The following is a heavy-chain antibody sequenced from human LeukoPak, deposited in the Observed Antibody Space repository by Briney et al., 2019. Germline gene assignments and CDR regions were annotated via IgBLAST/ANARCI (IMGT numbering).Heavy chain of an antibody. CDR3: ARHVTNELLHPLDY. CDR2: IYYSGST. J-gene: IGHJ4*02. CDR1: GGSISSSSYY. Sequence: PSETLSLTCTVSGGSISSSSYYWGWIRQPPGKGLEWIGSIYYSGSTYYNPSLKSRVTISVDTSKNQFSLKLSSVTAADTAVYYCARHVTNELLHPLDYWGQGTLVTVSS. V-gene: IGHV4-39*01. D-gene: IGHD2-15*01.